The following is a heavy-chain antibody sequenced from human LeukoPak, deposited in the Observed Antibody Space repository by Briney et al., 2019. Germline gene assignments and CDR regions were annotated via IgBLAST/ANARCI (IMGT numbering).Heavy chain of an antibody. CDR1: GFTFSSYC. D-gene: IGHD3-10*01. Sequence: GGSLRLSCAASGFTFSSYCMDWVRQTPGKGLEWVSSISSSSSYIYYADSVKGRFTISRDNAKNSLYLQMNSLRAEDTAVYYCARAGSAALYYYYYMDVWGKGTTVTVSS. CDR3: ARAGSAALYYYYYMDV. CDR2: ISSSSSYI. V-gene: IGHV3-21*01. J-gene: IGHJ6*03.